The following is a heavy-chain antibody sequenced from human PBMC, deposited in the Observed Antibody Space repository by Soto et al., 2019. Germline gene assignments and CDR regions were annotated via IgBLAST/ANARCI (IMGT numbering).Heavy chain of an antibody. J-gene: IGHJ6*02. CDR3: ARVVVRGVISTAYYYYYGMDV. CDR1: GYTFTSYY. D-gene: IGHD3-10*01. Sequence: TSVTVSCKASGYTFTSYYMHWVRQAPGQGLEWMGIINPSGGSTSYAQKFQGRVTMTRDTSTSTVYMELSSLRSEDTAVYYCARVVVRGVISTAYYYYYGMDVWGQGTTVTVSS. V-gene: IGHV1-46*01. CDR2: INPSGGST.